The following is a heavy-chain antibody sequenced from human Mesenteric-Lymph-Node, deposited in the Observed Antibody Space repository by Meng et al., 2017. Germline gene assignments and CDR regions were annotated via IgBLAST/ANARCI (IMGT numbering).Heavy chain of an antibody. CDR2: ISATSVST. V-gene: IGHV3-23*01. CDR1: GFIFRSSV. D-gene: IGHD3-22*01. CDR3: AKGLEEIVVSLDDH. J-gene: IGHJ4*02. Sequence: GGSLRLSCTTSGFIFRSSVMTWVRQAPGKGLEWVSCISATSVSTYYVDSVKGRFTISRDNSKNTMYLQMNSLRANDTAVYYCAKGLEEIVVSLDDHWGQGTQVTVSS.